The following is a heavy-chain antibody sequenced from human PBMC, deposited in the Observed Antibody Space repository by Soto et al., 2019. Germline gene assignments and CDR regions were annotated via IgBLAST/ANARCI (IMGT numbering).Heavy chain of an antibody. CDR1: GYTFTGYY. CDR3: ARGGYCSGGSCRGLHYYFYYGMDV. V-gene: IGHV1-2*04. Sequence: QVQLVQSGAEVKKPGASVKVSCKASGYTFTGYYMHWVRQAPGQGLEWMGWINPNSGGTNYAQKFQGWFTMTRDTSISTAYMELSRLRSYDTAVYYCARGGYCSGGSCRGLHYYFYYGMDVWGQGTTVTVSS. CDR2: INPNSGGT. D-gene: IGHD2-15*01. J-gene: IGHJ6*02.